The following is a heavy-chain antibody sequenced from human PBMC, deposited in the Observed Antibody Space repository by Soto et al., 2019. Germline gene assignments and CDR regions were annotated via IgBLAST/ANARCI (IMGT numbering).Heavy chain of an antibody. CDR1: GYTFTSYA. V-gene: IGHV1-3*01. J-gene: IGHJ4*02. CDR3: ARSLNQRITMIVVVIPDY. CDR2: INAGNGNT. D-gene: IGHD3-22*01. Sequence: ASVKVSCKASGYTFTSYAIHWVRQAPGQRLEWMGWINAGNGNTKYSQKFQGRVTITRDTSASTAYMELSSPRSEDTAVYYCARSLNQRITMIVVVIPDYWGQGTLVTVSS.